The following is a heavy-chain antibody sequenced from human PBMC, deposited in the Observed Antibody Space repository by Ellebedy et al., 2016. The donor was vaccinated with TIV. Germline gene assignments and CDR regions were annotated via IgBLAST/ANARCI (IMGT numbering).Heavy chain of an antibody. D-gene: IGHD2-8*02. CDR1: GFTFSSYW. CDR2: INSDGSST. CDR3: ARGETYYSGTSDYGFEY. V-gene: IGHV3-74*01. J-gene: IGHJ4*02. Sequence: GESLKISXAASGFTFSSYWMHWVRQAPGKGLVWVSRINSDGSSTSYADSVKGRFTISRDNSKNTLYLQMNSLGDEDTAVYFCARGETYYSGTSDYGFEYWGQGTLVTVSS.